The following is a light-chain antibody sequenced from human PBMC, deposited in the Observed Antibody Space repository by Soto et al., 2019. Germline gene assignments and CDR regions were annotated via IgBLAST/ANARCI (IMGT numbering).Light chain of an antibody. CDR3: QQYGSSP. V-gene: IGKV3-20*01. J-gene: IGKJ1*01. CDR1: QSVGDTY. Sequence: EIVLTQSPGTLSLSPGERATLSCRASQSVGDTYLAWYQQKPGQAPRLLMYSTSIRATGIPDRFSGSGSGTDFTLTISRLDPEDFAVYYCQQYGSSPFGQGTKVDIK. CDR2: STS.